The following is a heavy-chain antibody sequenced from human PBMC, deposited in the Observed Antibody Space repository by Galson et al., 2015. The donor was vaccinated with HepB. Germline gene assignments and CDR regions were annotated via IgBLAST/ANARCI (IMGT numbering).Heavy chain of an antibody. Sequence: SLRLSCAASGFTFSNAWMSWVRQAPGKGLERVANIKQDGSEKLYVDSVKGRFTISRDNAKNSLYLQMNSLRDEDTAVYYCARDGRGSIPFDYWGQGALVSVSS. J-gene: IGHJ4*02. CDR2: IKQDGSEK. D-gene: IGHD3-10*01. CDR3: ARDGRGSIPFDY. CDR1: GFTFSNAW. V-gene: IGHV3-7*01.